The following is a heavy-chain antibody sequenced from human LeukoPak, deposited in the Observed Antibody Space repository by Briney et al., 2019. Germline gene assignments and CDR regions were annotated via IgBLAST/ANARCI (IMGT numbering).Heavy chain of an antibody. Sequence: PGGSLRLSCVASGFIFSSYDIHWVRQAPGKGLEWVAFIRFDGSNGYYTDSVKGRFTISRDNSKNTLYLHMSSLRTEDTAVYYCARVFRGYYFEYWGQGTLVTVSS. J-gene: IGHJ4*02. CDR3: ARVFRGYYFEY. V-gene: IGHV3-30*02. CDR1: GFIFSSYD. D-gene: IGHD2-15*01. CDR2: IRFDGSNG.